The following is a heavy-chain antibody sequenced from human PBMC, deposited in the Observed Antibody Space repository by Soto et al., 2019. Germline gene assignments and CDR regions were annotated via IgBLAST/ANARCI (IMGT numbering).Heavy chain of an antibody. CDR1: RFTFSGYS. CDR3: ARGRVEDSSGWATYFDY. J-gene: IGHJ4*02. D-gene: IGHD6-19*01. CDR2: INTNGVNT. V-gene: IGHV3-64*01. Sequence: EVPLVESGGGLVQPGGSLRLSCAASRFTFSGYSMFWVRQAPGKGLEYVSAINTNGVNTFYAKSVKGRFTISRDNSKNTMYLQMGSLRAEDMAVYYCARGRVEDSSGWATYFDYWGQGTLVTVSS.